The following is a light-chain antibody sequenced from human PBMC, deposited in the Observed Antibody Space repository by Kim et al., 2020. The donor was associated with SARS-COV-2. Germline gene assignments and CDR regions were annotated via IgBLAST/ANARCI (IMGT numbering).Light chain of an antibody. CDR3: NSRDSNDNVI. J-gene: IGLJ2*01. V-gene: IGLV3-19*01. CDR1: SLRSYY. CDR2: GKN. Sequence: VAWGQTVRITCQGDSLRSYYATWYQQRPGQAPILVIYGKNNRPSGIPDRFSGSSSGNTASLTITGTQAGDEADYYCNSRDSNDNVIFGGGTQLTVL.